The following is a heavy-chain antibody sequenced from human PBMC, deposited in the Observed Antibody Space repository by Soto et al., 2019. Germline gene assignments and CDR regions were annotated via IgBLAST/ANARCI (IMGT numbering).Heavy chain of an antibody. CDR2: IAYYGSNK. CDR1: GFTCSSYG. CDR3: AKDVRLAVAGPFDY. Sequence: QVQLVESGGGVVQPGRSLRLSCAASGFTCSSYGMHCVRQSPGKGLEWVVVIAYYGSNKYYADSVKVRFTNSRDNSKNTLYLQMNRLRAEDAGVYYCAKDVRLAVAGPFDYWGQGTLVTVSS. D-gene: IGHD6-19*01. V-gene: IGHV3-30*18. J-gene: IGHJ4*02.